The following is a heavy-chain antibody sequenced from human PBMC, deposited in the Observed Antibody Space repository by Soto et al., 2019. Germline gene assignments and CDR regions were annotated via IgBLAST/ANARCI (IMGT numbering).Heavy chain of an antibody. CDR3: ARYCSGCMCYSWDN. CDR1: GYAFTSYG. D-gene: IGHD2-15*01. CDR2: ITAYNGNT. V-gene: IGHV1-18*01. J-gene: IGHJ4*02. Sequence: QVQLVQSGAEVKKPGASVKVSCKASGYAFTSYGISWVRQAPGQGIEWMGWITAYNGNTNYAKKFQGRVTMTTNTSTSTAYMELTSLRSDDTAVYFCARYCSGCMCYSWDNWGQGTLVTVSS.